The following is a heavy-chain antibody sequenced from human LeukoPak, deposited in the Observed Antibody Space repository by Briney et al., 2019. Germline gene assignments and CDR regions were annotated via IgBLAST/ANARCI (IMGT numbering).Heavy chain of an antibody. Sequence: SETLSLTCTVSGGSISSYYWSWIRQPPGKGLEWIGYIYYSGSTNYNPSLKSRVTISVDTSKNQFSLKLSSVTAADTAVYYCARDRLYSYGLDYWGQGTLVTVSS. D-gene: IGHD5-18*01. CDR1: GGSISSYY. CDR3: ARDRLYSYGLDY. CDR2: IYYSGST. V-gene: IGHV4-59*01. J-gene: IGHJ4*02.